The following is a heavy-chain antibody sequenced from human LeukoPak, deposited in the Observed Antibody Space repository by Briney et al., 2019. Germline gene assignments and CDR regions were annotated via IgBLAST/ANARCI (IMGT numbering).Heavy chain of an antibody. V-gene: IGHV3-48*03. Sequence: GGSLRLSCAASGFTFSSYQMNWVSQAPGKGLERVSYVSSSGSTKYYADSVKGRFTISRDNAKNSLYLQMNSLRAEDTAVYYCARDAVRGVRSDYWGQGTLVTVSS. J-gene: IGHJ4*02. CDR1: GFTFSSYQ. CDR3: ARDAVRGVRSDY. D-gene: IGHD3-10*01. CDR2: VSSSGSTK.